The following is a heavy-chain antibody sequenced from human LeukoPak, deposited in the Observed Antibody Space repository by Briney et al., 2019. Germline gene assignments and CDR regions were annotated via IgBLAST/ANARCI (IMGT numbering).Heavy chain of an antibody. CDR3: ARAKKTVAGFFDY. CDR2: IYYSGSS. D-gene: IGHD6-19*01. V-gene: IGHV4-61*01. Sequence: SETLSLTCTVSGGSTSSGSYYWSWIRQPPGKGLEWIGYIYYSGSSNYNPSLKSRVTISLDASRNQVSLKLYSVTAADTAVYYCARAKKTVAGFFDYWGQGPLVTVSS. J-gene: IGHJ4*02. CDR1: GGSTSSGSYY.